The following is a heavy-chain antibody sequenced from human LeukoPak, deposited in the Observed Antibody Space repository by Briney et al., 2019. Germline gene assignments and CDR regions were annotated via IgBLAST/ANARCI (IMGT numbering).Heavy chain of an antibody. CDR1: GFTFSSYA. J-gene: IGHJ4*02. Sequence: PGGSLRLSCAASGFTFSSYAMSWVRQAPGKGLEWVSPISGSGNSTYYADAVRGRFTISRDHSKNTLYLQMNSLRAEDTAVYYCAKGVAVASPYYFDYWGQGNLVTVSS. CDR2: ISGSGNST. V-gene: IGHV3-23*01. CDR3: AKGVAVASPYYFDY. D-gene: IGHD6-19*01.